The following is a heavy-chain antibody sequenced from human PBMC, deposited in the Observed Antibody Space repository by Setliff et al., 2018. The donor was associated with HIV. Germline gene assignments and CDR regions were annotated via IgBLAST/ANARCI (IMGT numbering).Heavy chain of an antibody. CDR1: GYTLTDYY. D-gene: IGHD2-2*01. CDR2: IIPMFGTA. CDR3: ARGRRVVPAAESNWFDP. V-gene: IGHV1-69*13. Sequence: GASVKVSCKASGYTLTDYYVQWVRQAPGQGPEWMGGIIPMFGTANYAQKFQGRVTITADELTGTAYMDLTNLRPEDTAVYYCARGRRVVPAAESNWFDPWGQGTLVTVSS. J-gene: IGHJ5*02.